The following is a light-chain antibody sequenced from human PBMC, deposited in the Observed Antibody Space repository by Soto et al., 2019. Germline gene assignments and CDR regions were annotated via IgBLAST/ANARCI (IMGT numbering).Light chain of an antibody. CDR2: DAS. CDR1: QSISSW. J-gene: IGKJ1*01. V-gene: IGKV1-5*01. CDR3: QPYNSYTWN. Sequence: DIQMTQSPSTLSASVGDRVTITCRASQSISSWLAWYQQKPGKAPKLLIYDASSLESGVPSRFSGSGSGTEFTLTISSLQPDDFATYYCQPYNSYTWNFGQGTKVDIK.